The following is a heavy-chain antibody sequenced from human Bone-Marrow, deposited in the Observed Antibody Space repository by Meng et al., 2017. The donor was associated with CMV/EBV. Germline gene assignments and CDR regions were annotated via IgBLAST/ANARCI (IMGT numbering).Heavy chain of an antibody. CDR1: GYTFTGYY. Sequence: ASVKVSCKASGYTFTGYYMHWVRQAPGQGLEWMGWINPNSGGTNYAQKFQGRVTITRNTSISTAYMELSSLRSEDTAVYYCARGGYDFWSGPGGMDVWGQGTTVTVSS. V-gene: IGHV1-2*02. D-gene: IGHD3-3*01. CDR2: INPNSGGT. J-gene: IGHJ6*02. CDR3: ARGGYDFWSGPGGMDV.